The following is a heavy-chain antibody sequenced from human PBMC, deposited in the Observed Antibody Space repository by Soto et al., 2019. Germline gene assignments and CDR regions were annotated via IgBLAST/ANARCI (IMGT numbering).Heavy chain of an antibody. J-gene: IGHJ1*01. CDR1: GFTFSSYA. CDR2: ISGSGGST. V-gene: IGHV3-23*01. D-gene: IGHD3-3*01. CDR3: AKDLPITIFGVVIISPEYFQH. Sequence: PGGSLRLSCAASGFTFSSYAMSWVRQAPGKGLEWVSAISGSGGSTYYADSVKGRFTISRDNSKNTLYLQMNSLRAEDTAVYYCAKDLPITIFGVVIISPEYFQHWGQGTLVTVSS.